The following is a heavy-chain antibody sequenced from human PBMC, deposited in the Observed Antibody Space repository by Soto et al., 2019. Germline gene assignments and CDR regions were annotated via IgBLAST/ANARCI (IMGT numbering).Heavy chain of an antibody. CDR3: AREGSVRPSFGESSNYYYYYMDV. V-gene: IGHV3-7*01. CDR1: GFTFSSYW. J-gene: IGHJ6*03. D-gene: IGHD3-10*01. CDR2: IKQDGSEK. Sequence: GGSLRLSCAASGFTFSSYWMSWVRQAPGKGLEWVANIKQDGSEKYYVDSVKGQFTISRDNAKNPLYLQMNSLRAEDTAVYYCAREGSVRPSFGESSNYYYYYMDVWGKGTTVTVSS.